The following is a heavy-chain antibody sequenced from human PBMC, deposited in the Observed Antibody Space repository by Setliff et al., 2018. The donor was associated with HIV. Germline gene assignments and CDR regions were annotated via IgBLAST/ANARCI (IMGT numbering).Heavy chain of an antibody. CDR2: IYYTGST. V-gene: IGHV4-59*01. CDR1: GGSISSYY. CDR3: ARFVVVTAIQSYWYFDL. Sequence: SETLSLTCTVSGGSISSYYWSWIRQLPGKGLEWIGYIYYTGSTNYNPSLKSRVTISVDTSKNQFSLKLSSVTAADTAVYYCARFVVVTAIQSYWYFDLWVPETLLVTVSS. D-gene: IGHD2-21*02. J-gene: IGHJ2*01.